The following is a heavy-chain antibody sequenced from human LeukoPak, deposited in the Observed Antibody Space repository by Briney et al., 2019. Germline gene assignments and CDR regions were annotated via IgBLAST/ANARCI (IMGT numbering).Heavy chain of an antibody. D-gene: IGHD5-12*01. Sequence: PGGSLRLSHAASGITFSNYWMSWVRQAPGKGLEGVANMKQDGNETYYVHSVKGRFTISRDNAKNSLYLQMSNLRAEDTAVYYCARDLGHSGYDLYDYWGQGTLVPVSS. CDR1: GITFSNYW. CDR3: ARDLGHSGYDLYDY. J-gene: IGHJ4*02. CDR2: MKQDGNET. V-gene: IGHV3-7*01.